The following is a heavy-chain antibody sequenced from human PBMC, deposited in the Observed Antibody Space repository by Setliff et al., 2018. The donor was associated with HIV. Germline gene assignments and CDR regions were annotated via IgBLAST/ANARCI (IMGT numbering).Heavy chain of an antibody. CDR1: GGSISSSSYY. D-gene: IGHD1-7*01. CDR3: ARQSLELGDY. CDR2: IYYSGST. V-gene: IGHV4-39*01. Sequence: NPSETLSLTCTVSGGSISSSSYYWGWSRQPPGKGLEWIGSIYYSGSTYYNPSLKSRVTISVDTSKNQFSLKLSSVTAADTAVYYCARQSLELGDYWGQGTLVTVSS. J-gene: IGHJ4*02.